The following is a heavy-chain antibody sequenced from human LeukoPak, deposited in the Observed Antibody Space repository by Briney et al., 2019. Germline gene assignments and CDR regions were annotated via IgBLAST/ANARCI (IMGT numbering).Heavy chain of an antibody. CDR3: ARDEAVAGTDY. Sequence: GGSLRLSCAASGFTFSSYAMSWVRQAPGKGLEWVSAISGSGGSTYYADSVKGRFTISRDNAKNSLYLQMNSLRAEDTAVYYCARDEAVAGTDYWGQGTLVTVSS. CDR2: ISGSGGST. CDR1: GFTFSSYA. J-gene: IGHJ4*02. D-gene: IGHD6-19*01. V-gene: IGHV3-23*01.